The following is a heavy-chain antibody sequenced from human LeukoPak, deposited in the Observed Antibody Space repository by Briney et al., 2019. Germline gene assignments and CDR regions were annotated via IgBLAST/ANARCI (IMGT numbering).Heavy chain of an antibody. CDR2: INQGGGER. D-gene: IGHD4-17*01. CDR1: GFIFNRHW. J-gene: IGHJ4*02. Sequence: GGSLRLSCAASGFIFNRHWMKWVRQAPGKGLEWVANINQGGGERNYVGSVKGRFTISRDDAKNSLYLQLNSLRVEDTAIYYCARGPDYGARTDFLDYWGQGALVTVSS. CDR3: ARGPDYGARTDFLDY. V-gene: IGHV3-7*03.